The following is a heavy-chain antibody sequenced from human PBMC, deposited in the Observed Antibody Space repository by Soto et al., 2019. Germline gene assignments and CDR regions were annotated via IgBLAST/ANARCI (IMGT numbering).Heavy chain of an antibody. CDR3: ARLDILTGAPIDY. CDR2: IYYSGST. CDR1: GGSISSSSYY. J-gene: IGHJ4*02. V-gene: IGHV4-39*01. Sequence: QLQLQESGPGLVKPSETLSLTCTVSGGSISSSSYYWGWIRQPPGKGVEWIGSIYYSGSTYYNPSLKSRVTISVDTSKNQFSLKLSSVTAADTAVYYCARLDILTGAPIDYWGQGTLVTVSS. D-gene: IGHD3-9*01.